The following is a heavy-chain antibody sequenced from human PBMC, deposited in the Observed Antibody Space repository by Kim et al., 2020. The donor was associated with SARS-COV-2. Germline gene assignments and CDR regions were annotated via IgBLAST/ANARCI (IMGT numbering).Heavy chain of an antibody. CDR1: GGSISSSSYY. CDR3: ARVSGGKKFDY. CDR2: IYYSGST. V-gene: IGHV4-39*01. J-gene: IGHJ4*02. D-gene: IGHD3-16*01. Sequence: SETLSLTCTVSGGSISSSSYYWGWIRQPPGKGLEWIGSIYYSGSTYYNPSLKSRVTISVDTSKNQFSLKLSSVTAADTAVYYCARVSGGKKFDYWGQGTLVTVSS.